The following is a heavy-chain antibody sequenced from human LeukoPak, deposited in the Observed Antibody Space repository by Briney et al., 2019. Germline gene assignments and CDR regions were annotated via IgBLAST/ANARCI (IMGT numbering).Heavy chain of an antibody. Sequence: GRSLRLSCAASGFTFSSYAMHWFRQAPGKGLEWVAVISYDGSNKYYADSVKGRFTISRDNSKNTLYLQMNSLRAEDTAVYYCARPMVRGSEYYYYGMDVWGKGTTVTVSS. CDR1: GFTFSSYA. J-gene: IGHJ6*04. V-gene: IGHV3-30*04. D-gene: IGHD3-10*01. CDR2: ISYDGSNK. CDR3: ARPMVRGSEYYYYGMDV.